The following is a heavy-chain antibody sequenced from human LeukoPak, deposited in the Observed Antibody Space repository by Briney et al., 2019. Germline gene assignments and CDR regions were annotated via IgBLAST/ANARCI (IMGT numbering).Heavy chain of an antibody. J-gene: IGHJ4*02. CDR1: GGSISSYY. D-gene: IGHD6-6*01. V-gene: IGHV4-4*09. CDR2: IYTSGST. CDR3: ARVRQLGKDFDY. Sequence: SETLSLTCTVSGGSISSYYWSWIRQPPGKGLEWIGYIYTSGSTNYNPSLKSRVTISVDTSKNQFSLKLSSVTAADTAVYYCARVRQLGKDFDYWSQGTLVTVSS.